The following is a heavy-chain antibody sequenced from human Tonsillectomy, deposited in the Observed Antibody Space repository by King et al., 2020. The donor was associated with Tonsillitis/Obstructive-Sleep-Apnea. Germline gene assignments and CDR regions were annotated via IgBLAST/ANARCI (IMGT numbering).Heavy chain of an antibody. CDR2: IYTGDSDT. CDR1: GYSFTSYW. CDR3: ARRDGSRYYYYMDV. J-gene: IGHJ6*03. D-gene: IGHD3-10*01. Sequence: ELQLVQSGAEVKKPGESLKISCKGSGYSFTSYWSGWVRQMPGKGLEWMGIIYTGDSDTSYSPSYQDQVTISADKSISTASLQWSSLKASDTGVYYCARRDGSRYYYYMDVWGKGTTVTVSS. V-gene: IGHV5-51*01.